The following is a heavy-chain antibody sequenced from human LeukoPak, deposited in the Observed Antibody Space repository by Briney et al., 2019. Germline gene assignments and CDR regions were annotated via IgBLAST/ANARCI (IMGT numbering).Heavy chain of an antibody. CDR2: ISAGGGST. Sequence: GGSLRLYCAASAFTFSSYAMSWVRQAPGKGLEWVSGISAGGGSTYYADSVKSRFTISRDNSKNTLSLQMNSLRGEDTAVYYCAKDSSGSYYGKSDYWGQGTLVAVSS. V-gene: IGHV3-23*01. CDR1: AFTFSSYA. J-gene: IGHJ4*02. CDR3: AKDSSGSYYGKSDY. D-gene: IGHD1-26*01.